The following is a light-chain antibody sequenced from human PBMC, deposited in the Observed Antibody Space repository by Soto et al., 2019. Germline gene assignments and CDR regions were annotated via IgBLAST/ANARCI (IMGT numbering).Light chain of an antibody. Sequence: QSALTQPPSASGSPGQSVTISCTGTSSDVGGYNYVSWYQQHPGKAPKLMIYEVSNRPSGVPDRFSGSKSGNTASLTVSGLQAEDEADYYCSSYAGSSNLEVFGTGTKLTVL. CDR1: SSDVGGYNY. CDR2: EVS. V-gene: IGLV2-8*01. CDR3: SSYAGSSNLEV. J-gene: IGLJ1*01.